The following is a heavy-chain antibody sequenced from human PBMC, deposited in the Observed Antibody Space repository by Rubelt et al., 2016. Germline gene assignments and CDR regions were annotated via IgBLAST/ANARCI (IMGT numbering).Heavy chain of an antibody. J-gene: IGHJ6*02. Sequence: RNYGMHWVRQAPGKGLEWVALIYYDGSNKYCADSVKGRFTISRDNSKNTLYLQMNSLRAEDTAVYYCAKGYYDILTGYYNSYYYYGMDVWGQGTTVTVSS. D-gene: IGHD3-9*01. V-gene: IGHV3-30*18. CDR2: IYYDGSNK. CDR1: RNYG. CDR3: AKGYYDILTGYYNSYYYYGMDV.